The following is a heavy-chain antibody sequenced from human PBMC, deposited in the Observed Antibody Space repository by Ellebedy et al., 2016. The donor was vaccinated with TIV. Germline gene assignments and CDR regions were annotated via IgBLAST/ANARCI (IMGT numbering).Heavy chain of an antibody. D-gene: IGHD6-19*01. V-gene: IGHV4-39*01. J-gene: IGHJ4*02. CDR3: ARRFSGWYFFEH. CDR1: GGSISSSSSY. Sequence: SETLSLXCTVSGGSISSSSSYWGWIRQPPGKGLEWIGNIFYTGNTYYNPSLKSRVTISVDTSKNQFSLKLSSVTAADAAVYYCARRFSGWYFFEHWGQGTLVTVSS. CDR2: IFYTGNT.